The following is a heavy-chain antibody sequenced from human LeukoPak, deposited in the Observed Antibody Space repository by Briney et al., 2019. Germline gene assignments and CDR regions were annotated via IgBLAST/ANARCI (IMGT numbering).Heavy chain of an antibody. CDR1: GYTFTGYY. V-gene: IGHV1-2*06. D-gene: IGHD3-22*01. CDR3: AGAEIYYDSSGYYFY. CDR2: INPNSGGT. Sequence: ASVKVSCKAFGYTFTGYYMHWVRQAPGQGLEWMGRINPNSGGTNYAQKFQGRVTMTRDTSISTAYMELSRLRSDDTAVYYCAGAEIYYDSSGYYFYWGQGTLVTVSS. J-gene: IGHJ4*02.